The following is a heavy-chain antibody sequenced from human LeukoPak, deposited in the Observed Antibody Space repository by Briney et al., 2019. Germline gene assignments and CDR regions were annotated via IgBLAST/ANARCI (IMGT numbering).Heavy chain of an antibody. D-gene: IGHD3-9*01. V-gene: IGHV3-7*01. J-gene: IGHJ4*02. CDR1: GFTFSSYW. CDR2: IKQDGSEK. CDR3: AGDEEGDILTGYVDY. Sequence: GGSLRLSCAASGFTFSSYWMSWVRQAPGRGLEWVANIKQDGSEKYYVDSVKGRFTISRDNAKNSLYLQMNSPRAEDTAVYYCAGDEEGDILTGYVDYWGQGTLVTVSS.